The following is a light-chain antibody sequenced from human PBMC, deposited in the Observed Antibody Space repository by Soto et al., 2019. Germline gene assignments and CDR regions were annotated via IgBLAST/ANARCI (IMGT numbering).Light chain of an antibody. J-gene: IGKJ1*01. CDR3: QLSRSTPLM. CDR2: AAS. V-gene: IGKV1-12*01. CDR1: QGISSW. Sequence: DIQMTQSPSTLSASVGDRVTITFRASQGISSWLAWYQQKPGKAPKLLIYAASSLQSGVPSRFSGSGSGTDFTRTISSLQPEDCATYYCQLSRSTPLMFGQGTKVDI.